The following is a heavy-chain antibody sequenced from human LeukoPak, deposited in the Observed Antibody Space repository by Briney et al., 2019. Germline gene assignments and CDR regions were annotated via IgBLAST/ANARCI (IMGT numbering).Heavy chain of an antibody. CDR1: GYTFTGYY. V-gene: IGHV1-8*02. CDR3: ARGGVGCSSTSCYQWFDP. D-gene: IGHD2-2*01. CDR2: MNPNSGNT. J-gene: IGHJ5*02. Sequence: ASVKVSCKASGYTFTGYYMHWVRQATGQGLEWMGWMNPNSGNTGYAQKFQGRVTMTRNTSISTAYMELSSLRSEDTAVYYCARGGVGCSSTSCYQWFDPWGQGTLVTVSS.